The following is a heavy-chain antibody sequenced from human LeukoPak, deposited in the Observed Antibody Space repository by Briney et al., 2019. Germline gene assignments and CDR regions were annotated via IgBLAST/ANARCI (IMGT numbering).Heavy chain of an antibody. CDR2: ISAYNGNT. CDR1: GYTFTGYY. CDR3: ARDLAVAGNSEFDY. V-gene: IGHV1-18*04. D-gene: IGHD6-19*01. Sequence: GASVKVSCKASGYTFTGYYMHWVRQAPGQGLEWMGWISAYNGNTNYAQKLQGRVTMTTDTSTSTAYMELRSLRSDDTAVYYCARDLAVAGNSEFDYWGQGTLVTVSS. J-gene: IGHJ4*02.